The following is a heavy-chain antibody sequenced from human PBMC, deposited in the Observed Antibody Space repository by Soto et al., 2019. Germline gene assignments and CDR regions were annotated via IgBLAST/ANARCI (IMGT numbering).Heavy chain of an antibody. D-gene: IGHD3-22*01. V-gene: IGHV2-5*02. Sequence: QITLKESGPTLVKPTQTLTLTCTFSGFLLSNSGVGVGWIRQPPGKALEWLALIYWDDDKRYSPSLKTSLTITKDTSKNHVVLTTTDVDPVDTATYFCAHTNSGSRYPTFAYWGQGTLVTVSS. CDR2: IYWDDDK. CDR3: AHTNSGSRYPTFAY. J-gene: IGHJ4*02. CDR1: GFLLSNSGVG.